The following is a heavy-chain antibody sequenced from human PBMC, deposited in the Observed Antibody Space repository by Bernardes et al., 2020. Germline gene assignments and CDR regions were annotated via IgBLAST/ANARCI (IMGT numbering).Heavy chain of an antibody. V-gene: IGHV3-53*01. CDR2: IYTGGGT. Sequence: GALRLYGAASGFTVSSTYMSWVRQAPGKGLEWVSVIYTGGGTYYADSVKGRFTISRDNSKNTLYLQMNSLRAEDTAVYYCARASSGDYPNRWGQGTLVTVSS. D-gene: IGHD3-22*01. J-gene: IGHJ4*02. CDR3: ARASSGDYPNR. CDR1: GFTVSSTY.